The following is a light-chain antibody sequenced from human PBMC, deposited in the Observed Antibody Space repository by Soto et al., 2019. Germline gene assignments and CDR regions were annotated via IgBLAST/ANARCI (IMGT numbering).Light chain of an antibody. CDR2: GNS. Sequence: QSVLTQPPSVSGAPGQRVTISCTGSSSNIGAGYDVHWYQQLPGTAPKLLIYGNSNRPSGVPDRFSGSRSGTSVSLAITGLQTEDEADYYCQSYDNSLSVFYVFGTGTKVTVL. J-gene: IGLJ1*01. V-gene: IGLV1-40*01. CDR1: SSNIGAGYD. CDR3: QSYDNSLSVFYV.